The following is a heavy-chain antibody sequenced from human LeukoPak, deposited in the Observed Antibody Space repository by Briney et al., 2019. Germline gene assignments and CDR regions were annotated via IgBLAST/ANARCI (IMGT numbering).Heavy chain of an antibody. CDR1: GFTFSSYS. Sequence: AGGSLRLSCAASGFTFSSYSMSWVRQAPGKGLEWVSYISSSSTYIYYADSVKGRFTISRDNAKNSLYLQMNSLRAEDTAVYYCAREERSGYSYGYDYWGQGTLVTVSS. CDR3: AREERSGYSYGYDY. D-gene: IGHD5-18*01. CDR2: ISSSSTYI. V-gene: IGHV3-21*01. J-gene: IGHJ4*02.